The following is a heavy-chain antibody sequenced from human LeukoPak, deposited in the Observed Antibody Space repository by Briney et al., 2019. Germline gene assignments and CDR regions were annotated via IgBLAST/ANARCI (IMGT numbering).Heavy chain of an antibody. V-gene: IGHV4-59*10. J-gene: IGHJ4*02. CDR1: GGPFSSYY. Sequence: SETLSLTCAVYGGPFSSYYWSWVRQPAGKGLEWIGRIYSSGSTNYNPSLNSRVTMSVDTSNNQFSLRLTSVTAADTAVYYCARGTTAAAGIFDCWGQGTLVTVSS. CDR2: IYSSGST. CDR3: ARGTTAAAGIFDC. D-gene: IGHD6-13*01.